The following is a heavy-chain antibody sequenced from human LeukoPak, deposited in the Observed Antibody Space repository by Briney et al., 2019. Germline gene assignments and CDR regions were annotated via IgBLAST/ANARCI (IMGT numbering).Heavy chain of an antibody. J-gene: IGHJ4*02. CDR1: GFNFRAYW. CDR3: AKSPNSVLRFLEFDY. V-gene: IGHV3-11*01. Sequence: GGSLRLSCTTSGFNFRAYWMGWVRQAPGKGLEWISYISDSGYTIYYADSVKGRFTISRDNAKKSLYLQMNSLRAEDTAVYYCAKSPNSVLRFLEFDYWGQGTLVTVSS. D-gene: IGHD3-3*01. CDR2: ISDSGYTI.